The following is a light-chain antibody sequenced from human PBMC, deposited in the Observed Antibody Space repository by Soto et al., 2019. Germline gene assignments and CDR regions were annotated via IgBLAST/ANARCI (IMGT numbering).Light chain of an antibody. V-gene: IGLV2-8*01. CDR2: EVS. CDR1: SSDVGTYNY. J-gene: IGLJ1*01. Sequence: QSVLTQPASVSGSPGQSITISCTGTSSDVGTYNYVSWYQQHPGKAPRLMIYEVSERPSGVPDRFSGSKSGNTASLTVSGLQAEDEADYYCSSYAGSNSFVFGTGTKVTVL. CDR3: SSYAGSNSFV.